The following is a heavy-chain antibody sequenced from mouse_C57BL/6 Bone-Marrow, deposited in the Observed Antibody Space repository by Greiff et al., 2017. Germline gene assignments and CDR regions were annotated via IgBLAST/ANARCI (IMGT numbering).Heavy chain of an antibody. CDR3: AKQKYYGSSYAMDY. V-gene: IGHV2-9*01. CDR1: GFSLTRYG. J-gene: IGHJ4*01. Sequence: VKLMESGPGLVAPSQSLSLTCTVSGFSLTRYGVDWVRQPPGKGLEWLGVIWGGGSTNYNSALMSRLSISKVNSKSQVFLKMNSLQTDDTAMYYCAKQKYYGSSYAMDYWGQGTSVTVSS. D-gene: IGHD1-1*01. CDR2: IWGGGST.